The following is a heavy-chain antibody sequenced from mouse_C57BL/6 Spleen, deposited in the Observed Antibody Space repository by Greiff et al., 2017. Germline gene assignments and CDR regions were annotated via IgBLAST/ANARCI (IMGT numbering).Heavy chain of an antibody. CDR2: IRNKANNHAT. CDR3: TRGLLRSPWFAY. V-gene: IGHV6-6*01. D-gene: IGHD2-3*01. CDR1: GFTFSDAW. Sequence: EVKLVESGGGLVQPGGSMKLSCAASGFTFSDAWMDWVRQSPEKGLEWVAEIRNKANNHATYYAESVKGRFTISRDDSKSSVYLQMNSLRAEDTGIYYCTRGLLRSPWFAYWGQGTLVTVSA. J-gene: IGHJ3*01.